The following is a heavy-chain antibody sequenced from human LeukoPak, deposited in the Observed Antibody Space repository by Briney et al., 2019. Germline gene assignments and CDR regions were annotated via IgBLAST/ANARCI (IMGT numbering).Heavy chain of an antibody. CDR2: INPNSGGT. V-gene: IGHV1-2*02. J-gene: IGHJ6*02. CDR3: ARGGSGSRSPRDYYYYGMDV. D-gene: IGHD3-10*01. CDR1: GYTFTGYY. Sequence: ASVKVSCKASGYTFTGYYMNWVRQAPGQGLEWMGWINPNSGGTNYGQKFQGRVTMTRDTSISTAYMELSRLRSDDTAVYYCARGGSGSRSPRDYYYYGMDVWGQGTTVTVSS.